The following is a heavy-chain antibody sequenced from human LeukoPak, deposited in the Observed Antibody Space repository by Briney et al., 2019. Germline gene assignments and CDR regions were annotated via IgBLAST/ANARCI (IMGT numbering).Heavy chain of an antibody. Sequence: ASVKVSCKASGYTFSSYGISWVRQAPGQGLEWMGWISAYNGNTNYAQKLQGRVTMTTDTSTSTAYMELRSLRSDDTAVYYCARRDAEYYDSNFFDYWGQGTLVTVSS. D-gene: IGHD3-22*01. CDR3: ARRDAEYYDSNFFDY. J-gene: IGHJ4*02. V-gene: IGHV1-18*01. CDR2: ISAYNGNT. CDR1: GYTFSSYG.